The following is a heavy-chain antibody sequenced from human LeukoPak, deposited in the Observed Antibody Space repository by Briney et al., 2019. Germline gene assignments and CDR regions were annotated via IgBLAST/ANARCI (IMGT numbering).Heavy chain of an antibody. CDR1: GYSFTSYY. CDR3: VKESERGDS. D-gene: IGHD3-10*01. V-gene: IGHV1-46*01. CDR2: INPSGDST. Sequence: ASVEVSCKASGYSFTSYYMHWVRQAPGQGLEWMGIINPSGDSTSYAQRFQGRVTMTRDMSTSTDYMELSSLRSEDTAVYYCVKESERGDSWGQGTLVTVSS. J-gene: IGHJ4*02.